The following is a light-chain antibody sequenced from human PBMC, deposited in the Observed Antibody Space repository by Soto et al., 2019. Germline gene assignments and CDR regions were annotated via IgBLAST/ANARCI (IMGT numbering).Light chain of an antibody. CDR3: QQYNSWYT. Sequence: DIQMTQSPSTLSASVGDRVTITCRASQSISSWLAWYQQKPGKAPKLLIYHASSLESGVPSRFSGSGSGTEFTLTISSLQPDDFATYYCQQYNSWYTFGQGTKVDIK. CDR1: QSISSW. V-gene: IGKV1-5*01. J-gene: IGKJ2*01. CDR2: HAS.